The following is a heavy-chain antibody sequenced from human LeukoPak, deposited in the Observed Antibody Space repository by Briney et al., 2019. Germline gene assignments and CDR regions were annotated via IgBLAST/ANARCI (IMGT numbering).Heavy chain of an antibody. CDR1: GYTFTGYY. Sequence: GASVKVSCKASGYTFTGYYMHWVRQAPGQGLEWMGWINPNSGGTNYAQKFQGRVTMTRDTSTSTVYMELSSLRSEDTAVYYCAREETGIVGATTLFDYWGQGTLVTVSS. J-gene: IGHJ4*02. CDR2: INPNSGGT. CDR3: AREETGIVGATTLFDY. V-gene: IGHV1-2*02. D-gene: IGHD1-26*01.